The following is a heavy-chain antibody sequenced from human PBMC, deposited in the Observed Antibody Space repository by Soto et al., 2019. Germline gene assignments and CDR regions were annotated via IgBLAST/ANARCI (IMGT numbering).Heavy chain of an antibody. D-gene: IGHD3-16*01. CDR1: GGSISSYY. Sequence: QVQLLESGPGLVKPSETLSLTCTVSGGSISSYYWSWIRQPPGKGLEWIAYIYYSGSTTYNPSLKVRVATSLDTSKKQFSLRVGSVTAADTAVYYWAGTPYDDYNWGSYLPVDYWGQGTLVTVSS. V-gene: IGHV4-59*08. J-gene: IGHJ4*02. CDR3: AGTPYDDYNWGSYLPVDY. CDR2: IYYSGST.